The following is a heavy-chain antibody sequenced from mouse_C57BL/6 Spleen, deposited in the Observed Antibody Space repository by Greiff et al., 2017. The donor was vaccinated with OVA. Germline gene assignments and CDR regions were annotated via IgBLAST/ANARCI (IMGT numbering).Heavy chain of an antibody. Sequence: QVQLKESGPGLVAPSQSLSITCTVSGFSLTSYGVDWVRQSPGKGLEWLGVLWGVGSTNYNSALKSRLRLSKDNSKSQVFLKMDSLQTDDTAMYYCASGGTYDSFAYWGQGTLVTVSA. D-gene: IGHD2-4*01. J-gene: IGHJ3*01. V-gene: IGHV2-6*01. CDR1: GFSLTSYG. CDR2: LWGVGST. CDR3: ASGGTYDSFAY.